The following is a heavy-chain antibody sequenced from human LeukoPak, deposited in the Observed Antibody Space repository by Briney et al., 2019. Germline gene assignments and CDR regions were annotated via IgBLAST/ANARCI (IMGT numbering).Heavy chain of an antibody. V-gene: IGHV4-61*02. CDR2: IYTSGST. Sequence: PSQTLSLTCTVSGGSISSGSYYWSWIRQPAGKGLEWIGRIYTSGSTNYNPSLKSRVTISVDTSKNQFSLKLSSVTAADTAVYYCARDVTIFRVEGYYYYMDVWGKGTTVTVSS. CDR1: GGSISSGSYY. D-gene: IGHD3-3*01. J-gene: IGHJ6*03. CDR3: ARDVTIFRVEGYYYYMDV.